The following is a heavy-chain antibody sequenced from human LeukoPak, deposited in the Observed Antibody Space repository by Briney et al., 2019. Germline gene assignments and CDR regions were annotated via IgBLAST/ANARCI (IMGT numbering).Heavy chain of an antibody. CDR1: GFTFSSYG. CDR3: ARDLSQRGFDP. J-gene: IGHJ5*02. Sequence: PGRSLRLSCAASGFTFSSYGMHWVRQAPGKGLEWVAVISYDGSNKYYADSVKGRFTISRDNSKNTLYLQMNSLRAEDMAVYYCARDLSQRGFDPWGQGTLVTVSS. V-gene: IGHV3-30*03. CDR2: ISYDGSNK.